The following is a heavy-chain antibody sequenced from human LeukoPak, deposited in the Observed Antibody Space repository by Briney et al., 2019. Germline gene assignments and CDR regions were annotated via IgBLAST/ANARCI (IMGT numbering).Heavy chain of an antibody. J-gene: IGHJ1*01. CDR3: TRGYIVVVPAAPGRYSYGRDGYYFQH. Sequence: GGSLRLSCTASGFTFGVFAMSWVRQAPGRGLEWVGFIRSKAYGGTTEYAASVKGRFTISRDDSKSIAYLQMNSLKTEDTAVYYCTRGYIVVVPAAPGRYSYGRDGYYFQHWGQGTLVTVSS. V-gene: IGHV3-49*04. CDR1: GFTFGVFA. D-gene: IGHD2-2*01. CDR2: IRSKAYGGTT.